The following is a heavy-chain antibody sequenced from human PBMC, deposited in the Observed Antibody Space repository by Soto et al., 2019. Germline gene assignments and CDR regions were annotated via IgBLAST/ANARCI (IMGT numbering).Heavy chain of an antibody. CDR2: NNAGNGNT. J-gene: IGHJ6*02. CDR1: GYTFTSYA. D-gene: IGHD4-17*01. CDR3: AGENGTTGGMDV. V-gene: IGHV1-3*05. Sequence: QVQLVQSGAEEKKPGASVKVSCKASGYTFTSYAMHWVRQAPGQRLEWMGWNNAGNGNTKYSEKFQGRVTITRDTAASPAYMELSGLRSEDTAVYYCAGENGTTGGMDVWGQGTTVTVSS.